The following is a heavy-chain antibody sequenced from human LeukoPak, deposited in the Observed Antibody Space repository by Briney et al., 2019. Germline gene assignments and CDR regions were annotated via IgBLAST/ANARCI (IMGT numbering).Heavy chain of an antibody. CDR3: ERAEYYYDSSGYWNWFDP. Sequence: ASVKVSCKASGYTFTSYGISWVRQAPGQGLEWMGWISAYNGNTNYAQKLQGRVTMTTDTSTNTAYMEVRSLRSDETAVYYCERAEYYYDSSGYWNWFDPWGQGTLVTVSS. CDR1: GYTFTSYG. D-gene: IGHD3-22*01. V-gene: IGHV1-18*01. CDR2: ISAYNGNT. J-gene: IGHJ5*02.